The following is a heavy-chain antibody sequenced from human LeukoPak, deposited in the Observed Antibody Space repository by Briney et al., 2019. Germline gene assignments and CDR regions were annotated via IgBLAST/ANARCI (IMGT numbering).Heavy chain of an antibody. CDR2: IKSKTDGGTT. V-gene: IGHV3-15*01. CDR1: GFTFSNVW. Sequence: PGGSLRLSCAASGFTFSNVWMSWVRQAPGKGLEWVGRIKSKTDGGTTDYAAPVKGRFTISRDDSKNTLNLQMNSLKTEDTAVYYCAKGQELDDGVFDSWGQGTLVTVSS. CDR3: AKGQELDDGVFDS. D-gene: IGHD1-1*01. J-gene: IGHJ4*02.